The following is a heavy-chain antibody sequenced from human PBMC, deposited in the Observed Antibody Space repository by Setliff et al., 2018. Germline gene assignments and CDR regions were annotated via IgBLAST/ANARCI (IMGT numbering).Heavy chain of an antibody. J-gene: IGHJ4*02. Sequence: SLRLSCAASGFTFADYAMHWVRQAPGKGLEWVSVISWNSGSIGYADSVKGRFTISRDNSKNYLYLQMNTVRAADMALYYCARVLWFGELCNWGQGTLVTVSS. CDR2: ISWNSGSI. V-gene: IGHV3-9*03. CDR1: GFTFADYA. CDR3: ARVLWFGELCN. D-gene: IGHD3-10*01.